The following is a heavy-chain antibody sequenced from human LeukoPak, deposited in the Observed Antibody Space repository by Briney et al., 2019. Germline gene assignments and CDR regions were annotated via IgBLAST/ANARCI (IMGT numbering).Heavy chain of an antibody. J-gene: IGHJ4*02. CDR3: AKDGTSYYYIYY. Sequence: GGSLRLSCAASGFTFINAWMAWVRQAPGKGLEWLAFIRYDGSNTYYADSVKGRFTVSRDDSKNTLYLQMNSLRGDDTAVYYRAKDGTSYYYIYYWGQGTLVTVSS. D-gene: IGHD2/OR15-2a*01. V-gene: IGHV3-30*02. CDR2: IRYDGSNT. CDR1: GFTFINAW.